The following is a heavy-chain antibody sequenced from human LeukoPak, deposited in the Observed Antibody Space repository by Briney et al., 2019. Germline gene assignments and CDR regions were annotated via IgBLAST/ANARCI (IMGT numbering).Heavy chain of an antibody. V-gene: IGHV1-8*03. CDR3: ARVGVLGDAFDI. J-gene: IGHJ3*02. CDR2: MNPNSGNT. CDR1: GYTFTSYD. Sequence: ASVKVSCKASGYTFTSYDINWVRQATGQGLEWMGWMNPNSGNTGYAQKFQGRVTITRNTSISTAYMELSSLRSEDTAVYYCARVGVLGDAFDIWGQGTMVTVSS. D-gene: IGHD3-16*01.